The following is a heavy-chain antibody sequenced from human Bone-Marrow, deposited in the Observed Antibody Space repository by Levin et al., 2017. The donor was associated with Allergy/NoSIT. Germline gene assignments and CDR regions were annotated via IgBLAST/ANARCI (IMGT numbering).Heavy chain of an antibody. J-gene: IGHJ4*02. CDR3: ARHLVWGAFDY. Sequence: PSETLSLTCTVSGGSVTSSSYYWGWIRQPPGKGLEWIGSIYYSGDTYDSPSLKSRVTMSVDTSKNQFSLKLSSVTAADTAVYYCARHLVWGAFDYWGQGTLVTVSS. D-gene: IGHD3-16*01. CDR1: GGSVTSSSYY. CDR2: IYYSGDT. V-gene: IGHV4-39*01.